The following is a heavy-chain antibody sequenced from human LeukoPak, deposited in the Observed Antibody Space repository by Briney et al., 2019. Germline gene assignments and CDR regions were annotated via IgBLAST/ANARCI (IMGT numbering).Heavy chain of an antibody. D-gene: IGHD2-21*02. J-gene: IGHJ4*02. CDR1: GYSFTGYW. Sequence: GESLKISCKGSGYSFTGYWIGWVRQMPGKGLEWMGIIYPGDSDTRYSPSFQGQVTISADTSISAAYLQWNSLEASDTAIYYCARRGDSDFRIDWGQGTLVTVSS. CDR2: IYPGDSDT. CDR3: ARRGDSDFRID. V-gene: IGHV5-51*01.